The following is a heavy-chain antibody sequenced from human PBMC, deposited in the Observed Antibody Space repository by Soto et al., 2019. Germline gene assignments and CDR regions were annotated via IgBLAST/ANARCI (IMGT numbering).Heavy chain of an antibody. V-gene: IGHV4-34*01. D-gene: IGHD2-8*02. CDR3: ARESPLVHFDY. J-gene: IGHJ4*02. CDR1: GGSFSGYY. Sequence: QVQLQQWGAGLLKPSETLSLTCAVYGGSFSGYYWTWIRQPPGKGLEWIGEMNHRGSTNYNPSLKSRVTISVDTSKNQFSLKLSSVTAADTAVYYCARESPLVHFDYWGPGTLVTVSS. CDR2: MNHRGST.